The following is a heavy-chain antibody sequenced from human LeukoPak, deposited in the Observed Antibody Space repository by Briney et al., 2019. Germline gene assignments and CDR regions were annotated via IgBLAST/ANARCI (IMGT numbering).Heavy chain of an antibody. Sequence: ASVKVSCKASGFTFTSSAVQWVRQARGQRLEWIGWIVVGSGNTNYAQKFQGRVTITADKSTSTAYMELSSLRSEDTAVYYCARADSSSLRKVIYYYGMDVWGQGTTVTVSS. CDR2: IVVGSGNT. V-gene: IGHV1-58*01. D-gene: IGHD6-13*01. CDR3: ARADSSSLRKVIYYYGMDV. J-gene: IGHJ6*02. CDR1: GFTFTSSA.